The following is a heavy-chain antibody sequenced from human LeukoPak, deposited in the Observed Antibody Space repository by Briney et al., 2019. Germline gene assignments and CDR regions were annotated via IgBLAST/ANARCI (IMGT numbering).Heavy chain of an antibody. V-gene: IGHV4-59*01. CDR3: ARGAMATTPFFDY. CDR1: GASISSYY. Sequence: SETLSLTCTVSGASISSYYWSWIRQPPGKGLEWIGYIYYSGSTNYNPSLKSRVTISVDTSKNQFSLKLSSVTAADTAVYYCARGAMATTPFFDYWGQGTLVTVSS. CDR2: IYYSGST. D-gene: IGHD5-24*01. J-gene: IGHJ4*02.